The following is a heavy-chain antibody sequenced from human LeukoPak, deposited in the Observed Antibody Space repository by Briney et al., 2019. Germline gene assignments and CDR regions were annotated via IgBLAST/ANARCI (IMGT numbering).Heavy chain of an antibody. Sequence: SETLSLTCTVSDGSMNSYYWSWIRQPPGKGVEWIGYIYYSGSTNYNPSLKSRVTISIDTSKNQFSLKLSSVTAADTAVYYCATDGDAFDIWGQGTMVTVSS. V-gene: IGHV4-59*01. CDR1: DGSMNSYY. CDR2: IYYSGST. CDR3: ATDGDAFDI. J-gene: IGHJ3*02.